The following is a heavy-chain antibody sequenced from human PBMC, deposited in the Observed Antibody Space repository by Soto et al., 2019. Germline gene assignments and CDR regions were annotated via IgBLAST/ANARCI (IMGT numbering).Heavy chain of an antibody. D-gene: IGHD5-12*01. Sequence: QVQLQESGPGLVKPSETLSLNCTVSGWSINTYYWSWIRQPPGKGLEWIGYIYYRANPYYNPSLKSRVTISQDTPKNQFSLKLSSVTDADTAVYYCARHYGDGYDYVDYWGQGTLVTVSS. CDR3: ARHYGDGYDYVDY. V-gene: IGHV4-59*08. CDR2: IYYRANP. CDR1: GWSINTYY. J-gene: IGHJ4*02.